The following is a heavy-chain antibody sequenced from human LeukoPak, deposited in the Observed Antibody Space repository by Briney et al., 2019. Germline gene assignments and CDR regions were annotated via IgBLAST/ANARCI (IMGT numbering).Heavy chain of an antibody. J-gene: IGHJ6*03. Sequence: GGSLRLACAASGFTFSDYYMSWIRQAPGKGLEWVSYISSSGSTIYYADSVKGRFTISRDNAKNSLYLQMNSLRAEDTAVYYCARAVAGDTLYYYYYYYMDVWGKGTTVTVSS. V-gene: IGHV3-11*01. CDR3: ARAVAGDTLYYYYYYYMDV. CDR2: ISSSGSTI. D-gene: IGHD6-19*01. CDR1: GFTFSDYY.